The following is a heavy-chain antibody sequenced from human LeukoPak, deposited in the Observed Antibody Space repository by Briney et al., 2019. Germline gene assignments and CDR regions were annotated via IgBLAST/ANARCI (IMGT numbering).Heavy chain of an antibody. CDR2: MNPNSGNT. Sequence: ASVKVSCKASGYTFTSYDINWVRQATGQGLEWMGWMNPNSGNTGYAQKFQGRVTMTRDTSISTAYMELSRLRSDDTAVYYCARLHCSSTSCRNCFDPWGQGTLVTVSS. CDR1: GYTFTSYD. J-gene: IGHJ5*02. CDR3: ARLHCSSTSCRNCFDP. V-gene: IGHV1-8*01. D-gene: IGHD2-2*01.